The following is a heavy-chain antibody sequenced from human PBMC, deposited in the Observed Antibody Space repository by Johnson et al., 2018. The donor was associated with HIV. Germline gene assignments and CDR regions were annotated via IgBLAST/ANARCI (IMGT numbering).Heavy chain of an antibody. CDR1: GFTFSRYW. CDR2: INSAGSST. V-gene: IGHV3-74*01. D-gene: IGHD6-13*01. J-gene: IGHJ3*02. Sequence: VQLVESGGGLLQPGGSLRLSCAASGFTFSRYWLHWVRQAPGKGLVWVSRINSAGSSTNYAASVQGRFTISRDNAKNTLYLQMNSLRAEDTALYYCARDPAAAALRAFDIWGQGTMVTVSS. CDR3: ARDPAAAALRAFDI.